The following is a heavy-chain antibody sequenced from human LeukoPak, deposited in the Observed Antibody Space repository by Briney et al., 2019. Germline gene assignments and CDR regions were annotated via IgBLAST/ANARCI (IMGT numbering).Heavy chain of an antibody. CDR3: ARDLKQQLPTVDY. Sequence: ASVKVSCKASGYTFTGYYMHWVRQAPGQGLEWMGRINPNSGGTNYAQKFQGRVTMTRDTSISTAYMELSRLRSDDTAVYYCARDLKQQLPTVDYWCQGTLVTVSS. V-gene: IGHV1-2*06. CDR1: GYTFTGYY. D-gene: IGHD6-13*01. J-gene: IGHJ4*02. CDR2: INPNSGGT.